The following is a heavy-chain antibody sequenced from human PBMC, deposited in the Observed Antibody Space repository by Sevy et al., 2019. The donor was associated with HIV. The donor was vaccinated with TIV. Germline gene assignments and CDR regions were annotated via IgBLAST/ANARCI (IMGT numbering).Heavy chain of an antibody. V-gene: IGHV4-39*01. Sequence: SETLSLTCSVSGGSITSKNYFWAWLRQSPGKGLEWIGSIYHSGSTYHSPSLQSRVGISVDTSRGHFSLKLSSVTATDTAVYYCARHSFKHGYRPHYFDYWSQGTLVTVSS. CDR1: GGSITSKNYF. D-gene: IGHD5-18*01. CDR2: IYHSGST. CDR3: ARHSFKHGYRPHYFDY. J-gene: IGHJ4*02.